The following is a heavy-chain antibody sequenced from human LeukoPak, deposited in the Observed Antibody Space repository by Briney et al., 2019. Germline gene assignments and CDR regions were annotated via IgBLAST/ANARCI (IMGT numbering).Heavy chain of an antibody. J-gene: IGHJ6*02. D-gene: IGHD2-2*02. V-gene: IGHV3-66*01. CDR2: IYSGGST. CDR1: GFTVSSNY. CDR3: ARDHHCSSTSCYTSYYYYGMDV. Sequence: PGGSLRLSCAASGFTVSSNYMSWVRQAPGKGLEWVSVIYSGGSTYYADSVKGRFTISRDNSKNTLYLQMNSLRAEDTAVYYCARDHHCSSTSCYTSYYYYGMDVWGQGTTVTVSS.